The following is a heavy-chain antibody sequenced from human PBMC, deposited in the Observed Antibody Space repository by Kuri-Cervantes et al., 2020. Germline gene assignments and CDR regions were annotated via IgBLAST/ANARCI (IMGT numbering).Heavy chain of an antibody. CDR1: GFTFSDYY. J-gene: IGHJ4*02. V-gene: IGHV3-11*01. CDR3: ARDTIYWGGSGSYSDY. Sequence: GESLKISCAASGFTFSDYYMSWIRQAPGKGLEWVSYISSSGSTIYYADSVKGRFTISRDNAKNSLYLQMNSLRAEDTAVYYCARDTIYWGGSGSYSDYWGQGTLVTVSS. CDR2: ISSSGSTI. D-gene: IGHD3-10*01.